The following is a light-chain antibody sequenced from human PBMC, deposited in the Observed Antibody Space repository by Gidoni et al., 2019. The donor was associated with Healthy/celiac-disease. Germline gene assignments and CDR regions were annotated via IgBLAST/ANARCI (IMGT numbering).Light chain of an antibody. CDR1: SGSVSTSYY. J-gene: IGLJ3*02. CDR2: STN. V-gene: IGLV8-61*01. CDR3: VLYMGSGIWV. Sequence: TVLTQEPSFSVSPGGTVTPTCGLSSGSVSTSYYPSWYQQTPGQAPRTLIYSTNTRSSGVPDRFSGSILGNKAALTITGAQADDESDYYCVLYMGSGIWVFGGGTKLTVL.